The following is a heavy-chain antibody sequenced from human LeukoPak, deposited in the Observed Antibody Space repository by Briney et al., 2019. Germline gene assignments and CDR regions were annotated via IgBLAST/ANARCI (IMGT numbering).Heavy chain of an antibody. V-gene: IGHV3-33*08. D-gene: IGHD2-2*01. Sequence: GGSLRLSCAASGLTLSSYWMHWVRQAPGKGLEWVAVIWYDGSNKYYADSVKGRFTISRDNSKNTLYLQMNSLRAEDTAVYYCARDAVVGFDPWGQGTLVTVSS. J-gene: IGHJ5*02. CDR3: ARDAVVGFDP. CDR2: IWYDGSNK. CDR1: GLTLSSYW.